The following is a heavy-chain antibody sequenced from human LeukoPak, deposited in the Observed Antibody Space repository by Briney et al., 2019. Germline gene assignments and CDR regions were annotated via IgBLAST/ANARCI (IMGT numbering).Heavy chain of an antibody. D-gene: IGHD3-22*01. CDR3: AKDRGPRYYYDSSGFPDI. J-gene: IGHJ3*02. V-gene: IGHV3-23*01. Sequence: GGSLRLSCAASGFTFSSYAMSWVRQAPGKGLEWVSAISGSGGSTYYADSVKGRFTISRDNSKNTPYLQMNSLRAEDTAVYYCAKDRGPRYYYDSSGFPDIWGQGTMVTVSS. CDR1: GFTFSSYA. CDR2: ISGSGGST.